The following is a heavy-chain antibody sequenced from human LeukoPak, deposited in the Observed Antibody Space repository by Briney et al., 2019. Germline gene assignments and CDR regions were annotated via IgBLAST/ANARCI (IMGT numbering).Heavy chain of an antibody. Sequence: SETLSLTCAVYGGSFSGYYWSWIRQPPGKGLEWIGEINHSGSTYYNPSLKSRVTISVDTSKNQFSLKLSSVTAADTAVYYCARDIGTFGAFDIWGQGTMVTVSS. V-gene: IGHV4-34*01. CDR2: INHSGST. CDR3: ARDIGTFGAFDI. CDR1: GGSFSGYY. J-gene: IGHJ3*02. D-gene: IGHD1-1*01.